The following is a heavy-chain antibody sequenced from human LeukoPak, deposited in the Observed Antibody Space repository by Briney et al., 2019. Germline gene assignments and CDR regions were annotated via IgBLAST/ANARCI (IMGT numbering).Heavy chain of an antibody. CDR1: GFTFSSYT. V-gene: IGHV3-21*06. CDR3: ARSLRDAFDI. Sequence: PGGSLRLSCAASGFTFSSYTMNWVRQAPGKGLEWVSSLSGTGRYTYYADLMKGRFTISRDNAKNSLYLQMNSLRAEDTAVYYCARSLRDAFDIWGQGTMVTVSS. J-gene: IGHJ3*02. CDR2: LSGTGRYT.